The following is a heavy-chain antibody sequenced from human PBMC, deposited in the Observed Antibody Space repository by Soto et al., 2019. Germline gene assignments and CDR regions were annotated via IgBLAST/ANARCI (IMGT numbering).Heavy chain of an antibody. V-gene: IGHV3-23*01. CDR3: AKNQERELPRVIDF. CDR2: MSGSSSTT. CDR1: GLTFSNYA. J-gene: IGHJ4*02. D-gene: IGHD1-7*01. Sequence: GGSLRLSCATSGLTFSNYAMSWVRQAPGGGLEWVSSMSGSSSTTYYADSVRGRFTISRDRSKNTLYLQMSSLRAEDTALYYCAKNQERELPRVIDFWGQGTLVTSPQ.